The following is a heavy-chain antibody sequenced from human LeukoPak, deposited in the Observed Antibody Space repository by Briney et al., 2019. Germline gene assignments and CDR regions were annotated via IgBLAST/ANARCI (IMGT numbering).Heavy chain of an antibody. Sequence: GGSLRLSCAASGFTFSSYGMHWVRQAPGKGLEWVAVISYDGSNKYYADSAKGRFTISRDNSKNTLYLQMNSLRAEDTAVYYCAKERYDSSGYYSWGQGTLVTVSS. J-gene: IGHJ4*02. D-gene: IGHD3-22*01. CDR3: AKERYDSSGYYS. CDR2: ISYDGSNK. V-gene: IGHV3-30*18. CDR1: GFTFSSYG.